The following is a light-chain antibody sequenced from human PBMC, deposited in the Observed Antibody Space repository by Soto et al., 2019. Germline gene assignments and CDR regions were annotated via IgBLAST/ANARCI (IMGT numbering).Light chain of an antibody. CDR1: QSISSW. CDR2: KAS. J-gene: IGKJ4*01. Sequence: DIQMTQSPSTLSASVGDRVTITCRARQSISSWLAWYQQKPGKAPKLLIYKASSLESGVPSRFSGSGSGTEFTLSISSLQPDDFATYYCQQYNSYPPTFGGGTKVEIK. V-gene: IGKV1-5*03. CDR3: QQYNSYPPT.